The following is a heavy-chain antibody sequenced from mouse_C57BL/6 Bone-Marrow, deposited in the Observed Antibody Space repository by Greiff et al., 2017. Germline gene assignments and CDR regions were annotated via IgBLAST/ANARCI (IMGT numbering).Heavy chain of an antibody. D-gene: IGHD1-1*01. CDR3: ARHGNYYGSSIDY. CDR1: GFTFSSYG. J-gene: IGHJ2*01. V-gene: IGHV5-6*01. Sequence: EVQLQQSGGDLVKPGGSLKLSCAASGFTFSSYGMSWVRQTPDKRLEWVATISSGGSYTYYPASVKGRFTISRDNAKNTLYLQMSSLKSEDTAMYYCARHGNYYGSSIDYWGQGTTLTVSS. CDR2: ISSGGSYT.